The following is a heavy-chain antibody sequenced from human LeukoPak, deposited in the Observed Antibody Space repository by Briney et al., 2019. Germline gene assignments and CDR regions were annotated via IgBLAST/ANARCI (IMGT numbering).Heavy chain of an antibody. CDR3: ARERCSSTSCNFDY. Sequence: GGSLRLSCAASGFTFSSYSMNWVRQAPGKGLEWVSSISSSSSYIYYADSVKGRFTISRDNAKNSLYLQMNSLRAEDTAVYYCARERCSSTSCNFDYWGQGTLVTVSS. D-gene: IGHD2-2*01. V-gene: IGHV3-21*01. CDR1: GFTFSSYS. CDR2: ISSSSSYI. J-gene: IGHJ4*02.